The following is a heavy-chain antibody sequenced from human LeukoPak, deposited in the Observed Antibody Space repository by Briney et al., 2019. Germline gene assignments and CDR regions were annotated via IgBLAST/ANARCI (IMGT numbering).Heavy chain of an antibody. V-gene: IGHV1-24*01. CDR2: FDPDDGET. J-gene: IGHJ4*02. D-gene: IGHD2-2*01. CDR1: GYSLTELS. CDR3: ATGTIYCSSCSDDY. Sequence: SVKVSCKVSGYSLTELSMHWVRQAPGKGLEWMGGFDPDDGETPLFAQKFHGRVSLTEDTSTDTAYMELSSLSSEDTAVYYCATGTIYCSSCSDDYWGQGTLVTVSS.